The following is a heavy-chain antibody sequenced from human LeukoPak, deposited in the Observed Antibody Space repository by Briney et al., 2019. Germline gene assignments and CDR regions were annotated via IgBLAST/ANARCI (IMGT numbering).Heavy chain of an antibody. CDR3: ARDRGINAFDI. V-gene: IGHV4-61*02. J-gene: IGHJ3*02. Sequence: PSETLSLTCTVSGGSISSGSYYWSWIRQPAGKGLEWIGRIYTSGSTNYNPSLKSRVTISVDTSKNQFSLKLSSVTAADTAVYYCARDRGINAFDIWGQGTMVTVSS. CDR1: GGSISSGSYY. D-gene: IGHD3-10*01. CDR2: IYTSGST.